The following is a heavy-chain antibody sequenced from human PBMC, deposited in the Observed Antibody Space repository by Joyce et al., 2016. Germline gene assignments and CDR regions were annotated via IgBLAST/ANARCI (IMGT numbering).Heavy chain of an antibody. Sequence: QVQLVESGGGVVQPGRSLRLSCAASGFTFSSFGMHWFRQAPGKGLEWVAVISYDGTKKYYADSVKGRFTISRDNSKNTLYLQMNSLRAEDAAVYYCAKAHQIAAAGTLDYWGQGTLVTVSS. V-gene: IGHV3-30*18. J-gene: IGHJ4*02. CDR2: ISYDGTKK. CDR1: GFTFSSFG. CDR3: AKAHQIAAAGTLDY. D-gene: IGHD6-13*01.